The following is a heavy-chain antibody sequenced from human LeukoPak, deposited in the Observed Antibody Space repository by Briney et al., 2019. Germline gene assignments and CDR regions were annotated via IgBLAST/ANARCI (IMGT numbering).Heavy chain of an antibody. J-gene: IGHJ5*02. Sequence: SVKVSCKASGGTFSSYAINWVRQAPGQGLEWMGGIIPIFGTANYAQKFQGRVTITADEFTNTVYMELSSLRSEDTAVYYCARVSSSGWYVWFDPWGQGTLVTVSS. CDR1: GGTFSSYA. V-gene: IGHV1-69*13. CDR3: ARVSSSGWYVWFDP. CDR2: IIPIFGTA. D-gene: IGHD6-19*01.